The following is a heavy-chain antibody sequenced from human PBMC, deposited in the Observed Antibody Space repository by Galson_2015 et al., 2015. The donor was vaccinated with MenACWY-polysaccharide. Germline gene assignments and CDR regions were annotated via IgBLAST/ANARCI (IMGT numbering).Heavy chain of an antibody. V-gene: IGHV3-33*01. D-gene: IGHD2-2*01. CDR3: AREGSRIVFHAFDI. Sequence: SLRLSCAASGSRFSHSGMHWVRQAPGKGLEWVAVIQYDGSNKVYADSVKGRFTISRDNSKNTVFLEMNTLGVEDTAVYYCAREGSRIVFHAFDIWGQGTMVTVFS. CDR1: GSRFSHSG. J-gene: IGHJ3*02. CDR2: IQYDGSNK.